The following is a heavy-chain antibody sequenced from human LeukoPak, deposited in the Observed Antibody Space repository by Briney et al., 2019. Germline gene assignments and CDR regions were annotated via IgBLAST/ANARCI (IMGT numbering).Heavy chain of an antibody. CDR2: TYYRSKWYN. Sequence: SQTLSLTCAISGDNVSSNIAAWNWIRQSPSRGLEWLGRTYYRSKWYNDYAVSVKGRITVNPDTSKNQFSLQLNSVTPEDTAVYYCARQYDYGSRRFAIDYWGQGTLVTVSS. CDR1: GDNVSSNIAA. CDR3: ARQYDYGSRRFAIDY. J-gene: IGHJ4*02. V-gene: IGHV6-1*01. D-gene: IGHD3-10*01.